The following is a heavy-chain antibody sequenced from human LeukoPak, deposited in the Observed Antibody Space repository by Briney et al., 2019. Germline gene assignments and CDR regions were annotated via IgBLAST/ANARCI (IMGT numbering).Heavy chain of an antibody. V-gene: IGHV1-2*02. D-gene: IGHD5-12*01. Sequence: ASVKVSCKASGYTFTGYYMHWVRQAPGQGLEWMGWINPNSGGTNYAQKFQGRVAMTRDTSISTAYMELSRLRSDDTAVYYCARDLNSGYDWSYYYMDVWGKGTTVTVSS. CDR3: ARDLNSGYDWSYYYMDV. CDR1: GYTFTGYY. J-gene: IGHJ6*03. CDR2: INPNSGGT.